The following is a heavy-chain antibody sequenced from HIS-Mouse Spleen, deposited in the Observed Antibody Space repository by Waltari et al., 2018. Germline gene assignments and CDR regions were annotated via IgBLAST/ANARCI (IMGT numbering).Heavy chain of an antibody. Sequence: QVQLVGSGGVVVQPGRSRRLSGAASGCTLSSYGMHWLRQAPGKGLEWVAVISYDGSNKYYADSVKGRFTISRDNSKNTLYLQMNSLRAEDTAVYYCAKDKHHAFDYWGQGTLVTVSS. CDR1: GCTLSSYG. V-gene: IGHV3-30*18. CDR3: AKDKHHAFDY. CDR2: ISYDGSNK. J-gene: IGHJ4*02.